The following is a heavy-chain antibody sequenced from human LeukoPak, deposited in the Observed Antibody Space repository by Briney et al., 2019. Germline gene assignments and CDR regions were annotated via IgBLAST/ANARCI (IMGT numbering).Heavy chain of an antibody. V-gene: IGHV3-53*01. Sequence: GGSLRLSCAVSGFSVSSTYMTWVRQAPGKRLDWVSVVYTGGSTYYADSVKGRFTISRDNSKNTLYLQMNNLRAEDTAVYYCARARGSGWYFYFDSWGQGALVTVSS. J-gene: IGHJ4*02. CDR3: ARARGSGWYFYFDS. CDR2: VYTGGST. D-gene: IGHD6-19*01. CDR1: GFSVSSTY.